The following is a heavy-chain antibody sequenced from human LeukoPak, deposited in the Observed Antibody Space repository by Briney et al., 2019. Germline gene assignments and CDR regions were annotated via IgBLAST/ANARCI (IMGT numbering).Heavy chain of an antibody. J-gene: IGHJ4*02. CDR2: INNDGTIT. Sequence: GGSLRLSCAASGFTFSSYWMHWVRQAPGKGLVWVSRINNDGTITTYADSVKGRFTVSRDNAKNSLYLQMNSLRAEDTAIYYCARDNYSGSRYFDHWGQGTLVTVSS. CDR1: GFTFSSYW. D-gene: IGHD1-26*01. CDR3: ARDNYSGSRYFDH. V-gene: IGHV3-74*01.